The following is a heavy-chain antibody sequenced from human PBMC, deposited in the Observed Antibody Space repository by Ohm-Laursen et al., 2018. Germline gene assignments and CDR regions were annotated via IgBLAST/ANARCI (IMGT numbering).Heavy chain of an antibody. V-gene: IGHV3-21*01. Sequence: SLRLSCAASGFTFNNYNMNWVRQAPGKGLEWVSSMTSSGSVMPYLDSVKGRFTISRDNAKNSLYLQMSSLRAEDTAVYYCARGDISGYWYFDLWGRGTLVTVSS. CDR1: GFTFNNYN. J-gene: IGHJ2*01. CDR3: ARGDISGYWYFDL. CDR2: MTSSGSVM. D-gene: IGHD3-22*01.